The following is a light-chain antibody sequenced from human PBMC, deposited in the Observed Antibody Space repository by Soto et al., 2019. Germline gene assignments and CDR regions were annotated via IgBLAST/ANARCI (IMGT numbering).Light chain of an antibody. V-gene: IGKV2-28*01. CDR2: LGS. J-gene: IGKJ1*01. CDR1: QSLLHSNGYNY. Sequence: DIVMTQSPLSLPVTPGEPASISCRSSQSLLHSNGYNYLDWYLQKPGQSPQLLIYLGSSRASGVPDRFSGGGSGTDFTLKISRVEAEDVGIYYCMQALQTPPTFGQGTKVEIQ. CDR3: MQALQTPPT.